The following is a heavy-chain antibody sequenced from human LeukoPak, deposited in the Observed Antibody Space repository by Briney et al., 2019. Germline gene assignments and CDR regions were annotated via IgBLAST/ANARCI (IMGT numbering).Heavy chain of an antibody. CDR1: GFTFRNYY. CDR3: ARDGYNYFDF. J-gene: IGHJ4*02. D-gene: IGHD5-24*01. Sequence: GGSLRLSXAXSGFTFRNYYMIWIRQAPGKGLEWLSYISSNGNTVYYADSVRGRFTVSRDNVKNSLFVEMNSLRVEDTAVYYCARDGYNYFDFWGQGTLVTVSS. CDR2: ISSNGNTV. V-gene: IGHV3-11*01.